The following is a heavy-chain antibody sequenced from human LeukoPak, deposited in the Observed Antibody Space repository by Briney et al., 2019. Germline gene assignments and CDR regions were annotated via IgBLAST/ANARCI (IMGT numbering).Heavy chain of an antibody. CDR1: GFTFSSYG. V-gene: IGHV3-33*01. J-gene: IGHJ4*02. CDR3: AREGPRGNSQFDY. Sequence: GGSLRLSCAASGFTFSSYGMHWVRQAPGKGLEWVTLIWYDGSNKYYADSVKGRLTISRDNSKNTLYLQMNSLRAEDTAVYYCAREGPRGNSQFDYWGQGTLVTVSS. CDR2: IWYDGSNK. D-gene: IGHD2/OR15-2a*01.